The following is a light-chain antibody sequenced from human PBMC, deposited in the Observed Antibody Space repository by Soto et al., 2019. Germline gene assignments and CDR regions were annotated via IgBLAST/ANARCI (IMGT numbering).Light chain of an antibody. J-gene: IGKJ1*01. CDR2: KAS. CDR3: QHYNSYSEA. Sequence: DIRMPRSPYTLSGSVATGVHTTXRASQTISSWLAWYQQKPGKAPKLLIYKASTLKSGVPSRFSGSGSGTEFTLTISSLQPDDFATYYCQHYNSYSEAFGQGTKV. V-gene: IGKV1-5*03. CDR1: QTISSW.